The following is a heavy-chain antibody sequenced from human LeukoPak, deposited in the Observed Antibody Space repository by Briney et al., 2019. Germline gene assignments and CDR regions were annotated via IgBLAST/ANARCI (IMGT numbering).Heavy chain of an antibody. CDR3: ARAGGDYAFGY. V-gene: IGHV4-59*12. D-gene: IGHD4-17*01. Sequence: PSETLSLTCTVSGGSISSYYWSWIRQPPGKGLEWIGYIYYSGSTNYNPSLKSRVTISVDTSKNQFSLKLSSVTAADTAVYYCARAGGDYAFGYWGQGTLVTVSS. CDR1: GGSISSYY. CDR2: IYYSGST. J-gene: IGHJ4*02.